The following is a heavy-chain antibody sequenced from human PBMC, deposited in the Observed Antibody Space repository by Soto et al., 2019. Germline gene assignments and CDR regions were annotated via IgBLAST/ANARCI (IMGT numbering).Heavy chain of an antibody. J-gene: IGHJ6*02. Sequence: SVKVSCKASGGTFSSYAISWVRQAPGRGLEWMGGIIPIFGTANYAQKFQGRVTITADESTSTAYMELSSLRSEDTAVYYCAREGGYYTSRGYYYYGMDVWGQGTTVTV. D-gene: IGHD3-3*01. CDR2: IIPIFGTA. V-gene: IGHV1-69*13. CDR3: AREGGYYTSRGYYYYGMDV. CDR1: GGTFSSYA.